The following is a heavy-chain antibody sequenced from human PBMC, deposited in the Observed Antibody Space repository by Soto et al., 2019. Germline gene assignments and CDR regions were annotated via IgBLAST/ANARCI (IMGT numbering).Heavy chain of an antibody. CDR3: AREGEQGLDPYYSYYGMNV. J-gene: IGHJ6*02. D-gene: IGHD6-19*01. CDR2: ISAYNGNT. V-gene: IGHV1-18*01. CDR1: GYTFTSYG. Sequence: ASVKVSCKASGYTFTSYGISWVRQAPGQGLEWMGWISAYNGNTNYAQKLQGRVTMTTDTSTSTAYMELRSLRSDDTAVYYCAREGEQGLDPYYSYYGMNVGAQGTRVTVP.